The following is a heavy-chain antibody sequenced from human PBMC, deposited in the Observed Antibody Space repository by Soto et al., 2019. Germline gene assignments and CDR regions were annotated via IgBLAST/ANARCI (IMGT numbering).Heavy chain of an antibody. CDR3: ARDRGYCSSTSCYARPYYYYYGMDV. D-gene: IGHD2-2*01. Sequence: GGSLRLSCAASGFTFSSYWMSWVRQAPGKGLEWVANIKQDGSEKYYVDSVKGRFTISRDNAKNSLYLQMNSLRAEDTAVYYCARDRGYCSSTSCYARPYYYYYGMDVWGQGTTVTVSS. J-gene: IGHJ6*02. CDR1: GFTFSSYW. V-gene: IGHV3-7*05. CDR2: IKQDGSEK.